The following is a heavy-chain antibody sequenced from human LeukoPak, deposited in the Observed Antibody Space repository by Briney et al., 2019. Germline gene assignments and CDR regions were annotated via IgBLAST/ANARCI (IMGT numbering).Heavy chain of an antibody. CDR1: GFTFSSYA. D-gene: IGHD5-18*01. CDR2: ISGSGGST. V-gene: IGHV3-23*01. Sequence: PGGSLRLSCAASGFTFSSYAMSWVCQAPGKGLEWVSAISGSGGSTYYADSVKGRFTISRDNSKNTLYLQMNSLRAEDTAVYYCATNVDTATDPYGMDVWGQGTTVTVSS. J-gene: IGHJ6*02. CDR3: ATNVDTATDPYGMDV.